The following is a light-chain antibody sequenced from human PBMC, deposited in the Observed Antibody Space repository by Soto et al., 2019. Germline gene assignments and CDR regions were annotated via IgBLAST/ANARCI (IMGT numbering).Light chain of an antibody. CDR3: QQYGSSPWT. CDR1: QSFGSSY. CDR2: GAS. J-gene: IGKJ1*01. Sequence: EIVLTQSPGTLSLSPGERATLSCWASQSFGSSYLAWYQQKPGQAPRLLIYGASIRATGIPVRFSGSGSGTDFTLTISRLEPEDFALYYCQQYGSSPWTFGQGTKVDIK. V-gene: IGKV3-20*01.